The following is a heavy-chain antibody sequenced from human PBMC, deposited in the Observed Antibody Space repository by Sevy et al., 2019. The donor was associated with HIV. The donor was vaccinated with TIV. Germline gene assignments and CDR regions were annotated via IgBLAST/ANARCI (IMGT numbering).Heavy chain of an antibody. J-gene: IGHJ4*02. V-gene: IGHV3-49*04. Sequence: GGSLRLSCSTSGFNLGDNSMSWVRQSPGKGPEWVGFMGSKALAGTTEYAASVKGRFTISTDDSKASAHLQMSSLRAEDTGVYYCIRSRQLGYTAMVPDYWGQGTLVTVSS. D-gene: IGHD5-18*01. CDR2: MGSKALAGTT. CDR1: GFNLGDNS. CDR3: IRSRQLGYTAMVPDY.